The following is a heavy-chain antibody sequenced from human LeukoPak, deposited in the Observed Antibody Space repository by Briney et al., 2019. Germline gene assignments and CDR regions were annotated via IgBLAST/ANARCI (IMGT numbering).Heavy chain of an antibody. J-gene: IGHJ5*02. D-gene: IGHD3-3*01. V-gene: IGHV4-4*07. Sequence: SETLSLTCTVSGGSINNYHWSWIRQPAGKGLEYIGRIYTSGSTNYNPSLKSRVTMSVDTSKNQFSLKLRSVTAADTAVYYCARRLFGAWFDPWGQGTLVTVSS. CDR1: GGSINNYH. CDR3: ARRLFGAWFDP. CDR2: IYTSGST.